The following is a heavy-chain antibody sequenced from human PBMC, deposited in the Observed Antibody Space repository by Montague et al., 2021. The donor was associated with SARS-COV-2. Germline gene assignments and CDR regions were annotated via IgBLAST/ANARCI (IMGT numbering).Heavy chain of an antibody. CDR3: ARTEYNWNDWFDP. CDR1: GGSISSYY. Sequence: SETLSLTCSVSGGSISSYYWSWIRQSPGKRLEWIGYIFHSGITDYNPSLKSRVTISVDMSKNQFSLQLNSVTAADSAVYYCARTEYNWNDWFDPWGQGTLVTVSS. CDR2: IFHSGIT. J-gene: IGHJ5*02. V-gene: IGHV4-59*13. D-gene: IGHD1-20*01.